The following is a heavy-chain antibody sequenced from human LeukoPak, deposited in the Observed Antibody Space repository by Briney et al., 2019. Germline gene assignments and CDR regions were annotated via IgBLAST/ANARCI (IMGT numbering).Heavy chain of an antibody. CDR2: INPNSGGT. J-gene: IGHJ4*02. V-gene: IGHV1-2*02. CDR1: GYTFTGYY. CDR3: ERVGDDLAAAGNFDY. D-gene: IGHD6-13*01. Sequence: ASVKVSCKASGYTFTGYYMHWVRQAPGQALEWMGWINPNSGGTNYAQKFQGRVTMTRDTSISTAYMELSRLRSDDTAVYYCERVGDDLAAAGNFDYWGQGTLVTVSS.